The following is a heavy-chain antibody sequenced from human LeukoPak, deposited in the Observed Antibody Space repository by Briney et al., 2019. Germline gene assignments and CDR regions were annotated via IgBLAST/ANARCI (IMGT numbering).Heavy chain of an antibody. CDR3: AGMVRGVNPYPHY. CDR1: GFTVSSNY. Sequence: GSLRLSCAASGFTVSSNYMSWIRQPPGKGLEWIGYIYYSGSTNYNPSLKSRVTISVDTSKNQFSLKLSSVTAADTAVYYCAGMVRGVNPYPHYWGQGTLVTVSS. D-gene: IGHD3-10*01. V-gene: IGHV4-59*02. J-gene: IGHJ4*02. CDR2: IYYSGST.